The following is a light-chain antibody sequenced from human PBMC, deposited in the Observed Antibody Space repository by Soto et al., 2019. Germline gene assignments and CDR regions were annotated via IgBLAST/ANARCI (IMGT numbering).Light chain of an antibody. Sequence: EIVLTQSPATLSLSPGARATLSCRASQSVGTYLVWYQQKPGQAPRVFIYDASNRATGIPARFSGSGSGTDFTLTISSLEPEDSAVYYCQQRNNWPLTFGGGTKVDI. V-gene: IGKV3-11*01. CDR2: DAS. J-gene: IGKJ4*01. CDR1: QSVGTY. CDR3: QQRNNWPLT.